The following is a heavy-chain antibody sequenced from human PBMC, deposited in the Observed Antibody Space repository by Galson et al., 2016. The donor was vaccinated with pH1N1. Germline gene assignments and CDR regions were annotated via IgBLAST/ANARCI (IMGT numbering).Heavy chain of an antibody. D-gene: IGHD4-17*01. J-gene: IGHJ2*01. Sequence: SLRLSCAASGFTLSCCAMHWVRQAPGKGLECVALISKDGNNVYYADSVKGRFTISRDSSNNTLYLQMNSLRAEDTALYYCARDHVYGDYFERFFDLWGRGTLVTVSS. V-gene: IGHV3-30*04. CDR2: ISKDGNNV. CDR1: GFTLSCCA. CDR3: ARDHVYGDYFERFFDL.